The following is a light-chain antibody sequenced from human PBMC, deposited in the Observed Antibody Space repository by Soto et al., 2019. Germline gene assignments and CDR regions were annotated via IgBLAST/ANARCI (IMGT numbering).Light chain of an antibody. J-gene: IGKJ1*01. CDR3: QQSYSTPPWT. CDR1: QSISTY. V-gene: IGKV1-39*01. Sequence: DIQMTQSPSSLSAFVGDRVTITCRASQSISTYLNWYQQKPGKAPQLLIYDASILLSGVPSRFSGWGSGPDFTLTFSSLQPEDFATDYCQQSYSTPPWTFGQGTKVEMK. CDR2: DAS.